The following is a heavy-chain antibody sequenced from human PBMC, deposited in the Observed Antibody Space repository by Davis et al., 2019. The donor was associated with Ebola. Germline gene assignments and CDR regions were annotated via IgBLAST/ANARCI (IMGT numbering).Heavy chain of an antibody. CDR1: GYTFTSYG. CDR3: ARDRGRMIVVVNLDY. J-gene: IGHJ4*02. V-gene: IGHV1-18*01. Sequence: ASVKVSCKASGYTFTSYGISWVRQAPGQGLEWMGWINPHNGNTNYAQNVQGRVIMTTDTATTTVYMELSSLRSEDTAVYYCARDRGRMIVVVNLDYWGQGTLVTVSS. CDR2: INPHNGNT. D-gene: IGHD3-22*01.